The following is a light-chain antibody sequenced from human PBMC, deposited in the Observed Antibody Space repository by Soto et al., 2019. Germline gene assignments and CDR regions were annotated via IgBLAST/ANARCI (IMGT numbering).Light chain of an antibody. CDR3: QTWGTAIHDVV. Sequence: QLVLTQLPSASASLGASVKLTCILSSGHSSYAIAWHQQQPEKGPRYLMKVNSDGSHSKGDGIPDRFSGSSSGTERHLTISSLQSEDEADYYCQTWGTAIHDVVFGGGTKLTVL. J-gene: IGLJ2*01. V-gene: IGLV4-69*01. CDR1: SGHSSYA. CDR2: VNSDGSH.